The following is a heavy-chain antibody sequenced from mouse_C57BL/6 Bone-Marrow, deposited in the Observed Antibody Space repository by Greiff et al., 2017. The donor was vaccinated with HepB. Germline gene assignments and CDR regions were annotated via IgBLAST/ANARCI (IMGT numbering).Heavy chain of an antibody. CDR1: GYTFTSYW. Sequence: QVQLQQPGAELVRPGTSVMLSCKASGYTFTSYWMHWVKQRPGPGLEWIGVIDTSDSYTNYNQKFKGKATLTVDTSSSTAYMQLSSRTSEDSAVYYCGGPFFAYWGQGTLVTVTA. V-gene: IGHV1-59*01. J-gene: IGHJ3*01. CDR3: GGPFFAY. CDR2: IDTSDSYT.